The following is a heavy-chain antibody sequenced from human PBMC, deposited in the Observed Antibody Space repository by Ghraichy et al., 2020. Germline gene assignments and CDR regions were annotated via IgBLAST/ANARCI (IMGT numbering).Heavy chain of an antibody. CDR2: TYYRSKWSF. Sequence: SETLSLTCAISGDSVSGNNVAWKWIRQSPSRGLQWLGRTYYRSKWSFEYAVSVKSRMTINPDTSKNQFSLQLNSVTPEDTAVYYCAREASGSRLDFWGQGILVTVSS. CDR3: AREASGSRLDF. V-gene: IGHV6-1*01. J-gene: IGHJ4*02. D-gene: IGHD3-10*01. CDR1: GDSVSGNNVA.